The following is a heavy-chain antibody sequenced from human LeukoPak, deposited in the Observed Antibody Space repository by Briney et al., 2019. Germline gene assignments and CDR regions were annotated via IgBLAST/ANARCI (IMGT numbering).Heavy chain of an antibody. V-gene: IGHV3-21*01. J-gene: IGHJ5*02. Sequence: PGGSLRLSCAASGFTFSSYSMNWVRQAPGKGLEWVSSIYGSGSSKYYADSVKGRFTISRDNAKNSLYPQMNSLRAEDTAVYYCAGMVKKEQLGVGWFDPWGQGTLVTVSS. D-gene: IGHD6-6*01. CDR3: AGMVKKEQLGVGWFDP. CDR2: IYGSGSSK. CDR1: GFTFSSYS.